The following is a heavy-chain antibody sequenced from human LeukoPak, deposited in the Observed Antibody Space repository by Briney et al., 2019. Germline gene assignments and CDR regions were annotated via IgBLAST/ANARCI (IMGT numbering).Heavy chain of an antibody. V-gene: IGHV3-21*01. CDR1: GFTFSSYS. J-gene: IGHJ4*02. D-gene: IGHD4-17*01. Sequence: GGSLRLSCVASGFTFSSYSMIWVRQAPGKGLEWVSFIRGSSSFIYNADSVKGRFTVSRDNAKNSLYLQMNNLRAEDTAVYYCARDLPTVTTVHFRDSWGQGILVTVSS. CDR3: ARDLPTVTTVHFRDS. CDR2: IRGSSSFI.